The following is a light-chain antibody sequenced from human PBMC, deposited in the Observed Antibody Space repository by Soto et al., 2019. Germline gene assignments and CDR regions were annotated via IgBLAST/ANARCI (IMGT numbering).Light chain of an antibody. CDR2: EVS. V-gene: IGLV2-14*01. CDR1: SNDVGSYNF. Sequence: QSVLTQPASVSGSPGQWITISCTGSSNDVGSYNFVSWYQQEPGRAPKLMIYEVSNRPSGVSNRFSGSKSANTASLTISGLQAEDEGDYYCSSYTGSSAVVVFGGGTKLTVL. CDR3: SSYTGSSAVVV. J-gene: IGLJ2*01.